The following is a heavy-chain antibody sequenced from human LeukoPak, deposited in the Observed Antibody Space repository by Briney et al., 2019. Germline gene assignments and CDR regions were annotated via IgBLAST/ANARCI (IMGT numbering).Heavy chain of an antibody. Sequence: PGGSPRLSCAASGFTFSSYSMNWVRQAPGKGLEWVSYISSSSTIYYADSVKGRFTISRDNAKNSLYLQMNSLRAEDTAVYYCARVGTEFHIDYWGQGTLVTVSS. CDR2: ISSSSTI. CDR1: GFTFSSYS. D-gene: IGHD2-21*01. CDR3: ARVGTEFHIDY. J-gene: IGHJ4*02. V-gene: IGHV3-48*01.